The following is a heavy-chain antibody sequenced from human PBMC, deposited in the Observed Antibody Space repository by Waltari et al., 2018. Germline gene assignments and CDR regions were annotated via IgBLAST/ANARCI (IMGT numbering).Heavy chain of an antibody. J-gene: IGHJ3*02. CDR1: GGSISRGSYS. D-gene: IGHD3-10*01. Sequence: QVQLQESGPGLVKPSETLSLTCSASGGSISRGSYSWTWIRQPAGKGLEWIGRIYTSGSTNYNPSLRSRLTISVDTSNNQSSLKLSSVTAADTAVYYCARDPPQLADAFDIWGQGTMVTVSS. CDR2: IYTSGST. V-gene: IGHV4-61*02. CDR3: ARDPPQLADAFDI.